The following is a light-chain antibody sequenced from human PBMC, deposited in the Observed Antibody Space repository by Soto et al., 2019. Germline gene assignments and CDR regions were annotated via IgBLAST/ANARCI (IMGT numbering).Light chain of an antibody. CDR2: RNN. V-gene: IGLV1-47*01. CDR3: ADWEDGLGGGV. J-gene: IGLJ1*01. Sequence: QSVLTQPPSASGTPGQRVTISCSGSSSNIGSNYVYWYQQLPGTAPKLLIYRNNQRPSGVPDRFSGSKSGTSASLAISGLRSEDEADYSCADWEDGLGGGVFGTGPRSPS. CDR1: SSNIGSNY.